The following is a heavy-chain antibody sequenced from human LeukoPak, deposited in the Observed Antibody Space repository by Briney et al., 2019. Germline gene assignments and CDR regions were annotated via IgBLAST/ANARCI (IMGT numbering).Heavy chain of an antibody. Sequence: ASVKVSCKASGYTFTSYGISWVRQAPGQGLEWMGWISAYNGNTNYAQKLQGRVTMTTDTSTSTAYMELRSLRSDDTAVYYCARDQEYYDSSGLDYWGQGTLVTVSS. CDR2: ISAYNGNT. CDR1: GYTFTSYG. J-gene: IGHJ4*02. D-gene: IGHD3-22*01. V-gene: IGHV1-18*01. CDR3: ARDQEYYDSSGLDY.